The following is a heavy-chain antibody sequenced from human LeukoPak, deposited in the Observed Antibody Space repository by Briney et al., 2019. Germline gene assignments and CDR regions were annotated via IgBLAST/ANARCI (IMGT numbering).Heavy chain of an antibody. CDR2: IRGSGGST. D-gene: IGHD6-13*01. CDR1: GFTFSSYA. V-gene: IGHV3-23*01. J-gene: IGHJ5*02. CDR3: AKDPPQQLVEGWFDP. Sequence: GGSLRLSCAASGFTFSSYAMSWVRQAPGKGLEWVSAIRGSGGSTYYADSVKGRFTISRDNSKNTLYLQMNSLRAEDTAVYYCAKDPPQQLVEGWFDPWGQGTLVTVSS.